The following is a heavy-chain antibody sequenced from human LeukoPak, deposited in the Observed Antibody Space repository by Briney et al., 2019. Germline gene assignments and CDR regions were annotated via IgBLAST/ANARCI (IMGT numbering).Heavy chain of an antibody. CDR1: GFTFSSYA. CDR2: ISYDGSTT. V-gene: IGHV3-30-3*01. D-gene: IGHD6-13*01. Sequence: GGSLRLSCAASGFTFSSYAMNWVRQAPGKGLEWVAVISYDGSTTYYADSVKGRFTISRDNAKNSLYLQMNSLRAEDTAVYYCARFPLAAAGTGYWGQGTLVTVSS. CDR3: ARFPLAAAGTGY. J-gene: IGHJ4*02.